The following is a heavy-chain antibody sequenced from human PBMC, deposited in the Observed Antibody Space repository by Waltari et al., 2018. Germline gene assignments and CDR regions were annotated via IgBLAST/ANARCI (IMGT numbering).Heavy chain of an antibody. CDR1: GFSFTSTGVA. Sequence: QITLKESGPTLVKPTRTLTLTCTFSGFSFTSTGVAVSWIRQPPTKALEWRALIHWDDEKWYSPSLKNRLTDTKDTSRKQVVLTLTNMDPADTATYYCAGGWFYVDYWGQGALVTVSS. CDR2: IHWDDEK. J-gene: IGHJ4*02. V-gene: IGHV2-5*02. CDR3: AGGWFYVDY. D-gene: IGHD6-19*01.